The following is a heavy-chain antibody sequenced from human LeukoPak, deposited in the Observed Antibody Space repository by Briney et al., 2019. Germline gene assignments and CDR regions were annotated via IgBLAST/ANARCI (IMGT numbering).Heavy chain of an antibody. Sequence: GGSLRLSCAASGVTLSTYAMSWARQAPGKGLEWVSGISSSGSGDNTYYADSVKGRFTISRDSSKNTLFLHMNTLRAEDTAVYYCAKVYSSGWPYYFDYWGQGTLVTVSS. CDR2: ISSSGSGDNT. J-gene: IGHJ4*02. V-gene: IGHV3-23*01. CDR1: GVTLSTYA. CDR3: AKVYSSGWPYYFDY. D-gene: IGHD6-19*01.